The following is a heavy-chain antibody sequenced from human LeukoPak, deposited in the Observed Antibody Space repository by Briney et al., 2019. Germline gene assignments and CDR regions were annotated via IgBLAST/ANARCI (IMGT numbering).Heavy chain of an antibody. CDR1: GYTFTGYY. Sequence: ASVKVSCKASGYTFTGYYIHWVRQAPGQGLEWMGWINPSSGGTNYAQKFQGRVTMTRDTSISTAYMELSRLTSDDTAVYYCARDGGFGDLEIDYWGQGTLVTVSS. V-gene: IGHV1-2*02. D-gene: IGHD3-10*01. J-gene: IGHJ4*02. CDR3: ARDGGFGDLEIDY. CDR2: INPSSGGT.